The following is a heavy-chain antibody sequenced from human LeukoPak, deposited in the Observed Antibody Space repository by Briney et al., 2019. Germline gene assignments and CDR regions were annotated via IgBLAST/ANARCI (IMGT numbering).Heavy chain of an antibody. V-gene: IGHV1-69*04. CDR1: GGTFSSYA. CDR3: ATQKEITMRVVALDY. J-gene: IGHJ4*02. Sequence: ASVKVSCKAAGGTFSSYAISWVREAPGQGLEWMGRIVRILGIANYAQNFQGRVTITADKSTSTAYMELSSLRSEDTAVYYCATQKEITMRVVALDYWGQGTLVTVSS. D-gene: IGHD3-22*01. CDR2: IVRILGIA.